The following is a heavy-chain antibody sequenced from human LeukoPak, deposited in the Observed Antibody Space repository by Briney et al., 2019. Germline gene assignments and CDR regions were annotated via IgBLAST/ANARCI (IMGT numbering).Heavy chain of an antibody. CDR2: IYTSGST. CDR3: ARDRGSSWYGEY. CDR1: GGSISSYY. J-gene: IGHJ4*02. V-gene: IGHV4-4*09. Sequence: SSETLSLTCTVSGGSISSYYWSWIRQPPGKGLEWIGYIYTSGSTNYNPSLKSRVTISVDTSKNQFSLKLSSVTAADTAVYYCARDRGSSWYGEYWGQGTLVTVSS. D-gene: IGHD6-13*01.